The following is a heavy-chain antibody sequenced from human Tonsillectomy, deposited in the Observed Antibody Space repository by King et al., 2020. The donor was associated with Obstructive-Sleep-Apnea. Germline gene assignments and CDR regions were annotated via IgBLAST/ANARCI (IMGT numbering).Heavy chain of an antibody. D-gene: IGHD3-22*01. J-gene: IGHJ4*02. V-gene: IGHV3-11*06. Sequence: VQLVESGGGLVKPGGSLRLSCAASGFTFSDYDMSWIRQAPGKGLEWGSYISSSSTYTNYADAVKGRITISRDNAKNSLSLQMNSLRAEDTAVYYCARDRDSSGYYFFDYWGQGTLVTVSS. CDR3: ARDRDSSGYYFFDY. CDR1: GFTFSDYD. CDR2: ISSSSTYT.